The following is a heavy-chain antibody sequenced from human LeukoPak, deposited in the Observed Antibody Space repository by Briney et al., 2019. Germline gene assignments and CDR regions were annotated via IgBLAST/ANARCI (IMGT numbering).Heavy chain of an antibody. Sequence: GGSLRLSCSASGXTFSSYAMHWVRQAPGKGLEYVSAISSNGGSTYYADSVKGRFTISRDNSKNTLYLQMSSLRAEDTAVYYCVKGGKGISDSSGYYLFDYWGQGTLVTVSS. CDR3: VKGGKGISDSSGYYLFDY. CDR2: ISSNGGST. CDR1: GXTFSSYA. D-gene: IGHD3-22*01. J-gene: IGHJ4*02. V-gene: IGHV3-64D*09.